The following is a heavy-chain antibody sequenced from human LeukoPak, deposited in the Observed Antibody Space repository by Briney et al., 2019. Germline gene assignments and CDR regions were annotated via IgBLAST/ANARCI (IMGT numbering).Heavy chain of an antibody. D-gene: IGHD3-10*01. J-gene: IGHJ4*02. Sequence: GGSLRLSCTASGVTFGDYAMSWVRQAPGKGLEWVGFIRSKAYGGTSEYAASVKGRFAISRDDSKSIAYLQMDSLKTEDTAVYYCTRVSRSGSYSDFWGQGTLVTVSS. CDR2: IRSKAYGGTS. CDR3: TRVSRSGSYSDF. V-gene: IGHV3-49*04. CDR1: GVTFGDYA.